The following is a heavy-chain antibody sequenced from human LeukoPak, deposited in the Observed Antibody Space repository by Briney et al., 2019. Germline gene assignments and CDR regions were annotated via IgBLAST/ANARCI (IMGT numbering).Heavy chain of an antibody. CDR3: AKVRWGSDNALDS. V-gene: IGHV3-23*01. D-gene: IGHD3-16*01. CDR2: IRGSGDRT. CDR1: GFTFSSYA. J-gene: IGHJ4*02. Sequence: GGSLRLSCAASGFTFSSYAMSWVRQAPGKGLEWVSAIRGSGDRTHYADSVKGRITISRDNSMNTLYLQMNSLRAEDTAVYYCAKVRWGSDNALDSWGQGTLVTGSS.